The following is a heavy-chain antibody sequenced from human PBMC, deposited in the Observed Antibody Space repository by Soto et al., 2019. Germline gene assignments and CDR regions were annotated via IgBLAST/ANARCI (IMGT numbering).Heavy chain of an antibody. CDR2: VNPILSMS. V-gene: IGHV1-69*02. J-gene: IGHJ4*02. Sequence: QVQLVQSGAEVKSAGSSVKVSCKASGDTFNFYSINWVRQAPGLGLEWVGRVNPILSMSNYAQRFQGRVTMTADKSTGTAYMELRCVRSEETAIYYCASNYGSGYRAFDSWGQGALVTVSS. D-gene: IGHD3-10*01. CDR1: GDTFNFYS. CDR3: ASNYGSGYRAFDS.